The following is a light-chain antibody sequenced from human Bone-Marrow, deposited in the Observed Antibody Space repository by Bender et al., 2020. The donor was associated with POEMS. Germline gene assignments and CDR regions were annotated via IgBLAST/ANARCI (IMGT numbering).Light chain of an antibody. CDR2: EDI. Sequence: QSVLTQPPSVSGSPGQSITISCTGSSSNVGSYNRVSWFQRHPGKAPKLMIYEDIKRPSGVPDRFSGSKSGTSASLAITGLPSDDEAIYFCVAWDASLNGWVFGGGTKLTVL. V-gene: IGLV2-14*02. CDR1: SSNVGSYNR. CDR3: VAWDASLNGWV. J-gene: IGLJ3*02.